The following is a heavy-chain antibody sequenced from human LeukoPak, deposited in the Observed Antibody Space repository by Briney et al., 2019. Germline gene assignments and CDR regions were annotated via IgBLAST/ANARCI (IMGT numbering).Heavy chain of an antibody. CDR1: GFTFSSYS. J-gene: IGHJ4*02. D-gene: IGHD6-13*01. V-gene: IGHV3-21*01. CDR2: ISSSSSYT. Sequence: GGSLRHSCAASGFTFSSYSMNWVRQAPGKGLEWVSSISSSSSYTYYADSVKGRFTISRDNAKNSLYLQMNSLRAEDTAVYYCASRYSSSCDYWGQGTLVTVSS. CDR3: ASRYSSSCDY.